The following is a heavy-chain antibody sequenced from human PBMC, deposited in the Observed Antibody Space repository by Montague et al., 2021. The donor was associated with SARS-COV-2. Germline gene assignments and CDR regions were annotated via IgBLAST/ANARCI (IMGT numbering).Heavy chain of an antibody. D-gene: IGHD3-3*01. V-gene: IGHV4-59*01. J-gene: IGHJ6*03. CDR2: IYYSGST. Sequence: SETLSLTCTVSGGSISSYYWSWIRQPPGKGLEWIGYIYYSGSTNYNPSLKSRVTISVDTSKNQFSLKLNSVTAADTAVYYCARALVPEEWLFGGDYYYYMDVWGKGTTVTVSS. CDR3: ARALVPEEWLFGGDYYYYMDV. CDR1: GGSISSYY.